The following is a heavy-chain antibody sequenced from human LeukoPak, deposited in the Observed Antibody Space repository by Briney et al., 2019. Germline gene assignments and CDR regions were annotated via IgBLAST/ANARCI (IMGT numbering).Heavy chain of an antibody. CDR2: INPNSGGT. CDR3: ARPSSDFWSAYYTFGY. V-gene: IGHV1-2*02. J-gene: IGHJ4*02. CDR1: GYTFTSYY. Sequence: ASVKVSCKASGYTFTSYYMHWVRQAPGQGLEWMGWINPNSGGTNYAQKFQGRVTMTRDTSISTAYMELSRLRSDDTAVYYCARPSSDFWSAYYTFGYSGQGNLVTVSS. D-gene: IGHD3-3*01.